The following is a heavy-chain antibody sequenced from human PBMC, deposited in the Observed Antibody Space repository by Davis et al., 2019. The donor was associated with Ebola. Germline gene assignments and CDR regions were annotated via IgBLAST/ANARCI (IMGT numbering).Heavy chain of an antibody. J-gene: IGHJ3*02. CDR3: ARRRDYGAFDI. D-gene: IGHD4/OR15-4a*01. V-gene: IGHV1-69*04. CDR2: IIPILGIA. Sequence: SVKVSCKASGGTFSSYAISWVRQAPGQGLEWMGRIIPILGIANYAQKFQGRVTITADKSTSTAYMELSSLRSEDTAVYYCARRRDYGAFDIWGQGTMVTVSS. CDR1: GGTFSSYA.